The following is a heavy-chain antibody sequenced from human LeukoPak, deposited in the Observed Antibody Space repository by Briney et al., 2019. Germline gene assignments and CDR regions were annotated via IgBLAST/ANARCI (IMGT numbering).Heavy chain of an antibody. Sequence: PGGSLRLSCAASGFTFSSYWMSWVRQAPGKGLEWVANIRQDGSVQNYVDSVKGRFTISRDNPKNSVYLQMSSLRAEDTAVYYGLVTTRSRGFDYWGQGTLVTVSS. CDR1: GFTFSSYW. J-gene: IGHJ4*02. CDR2: IRQDGSVQ. D-gene: IGHD1/OR15-1a*01. V-gene: IGHV3-7*01. CDR3: LVTTRSRGFDY.